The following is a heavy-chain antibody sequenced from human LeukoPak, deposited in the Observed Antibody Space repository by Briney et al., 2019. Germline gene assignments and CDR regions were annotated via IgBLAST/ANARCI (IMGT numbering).Heavy chain of an antibody. CDR1: GGTFSSYA. D-gene: IGHD3-22*01. Sequence: ASVKVSCKASGGTFSSYAISWVRQAPGQGLEWMGGIIPIFGTANYAQKFQGRVTITADESTSTAYMELSSLRSEDTAVYYCARGYYDSGGTAFDIWGQGTMVTVSS. CDR3: ARGYYDSGGTAFDI. CDR2: IIPIFGTA. J-gene: IGHJ3*02. V-gene: IGHV1-69*13.